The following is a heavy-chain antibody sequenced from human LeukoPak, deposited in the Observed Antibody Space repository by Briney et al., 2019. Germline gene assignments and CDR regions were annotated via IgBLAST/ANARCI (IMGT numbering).Heavy chain of an antibody. Sequence: GGSLRLSCTASGFTFGDYAMSWVRQAPGKGLEWVGFIRSKAYGGTTEYAASAKGRFTISRDDSKSIAYLQMNSLKTEDTAVYYCTRDRTDYYFDYWGQGTLVTVSS. CDR3: TRDRTDYYFDY. CDR1: GFTFGDYA. V-gene: IGHV3-49*04. CDR2: IRSKAYGGTT. J-gene: IGHJ4*02.